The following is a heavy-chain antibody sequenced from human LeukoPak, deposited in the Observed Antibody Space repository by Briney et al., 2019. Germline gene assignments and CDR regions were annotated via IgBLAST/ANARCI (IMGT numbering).Heavy chain of an antibody. V-gene: IGHV1-2*02. CDR1: GYTFTGYY. Sequence: ASVKVSCKASGYTFTGYYMHWVRQAPGQGLEWMGWINPNSGGTNYAQKFQGRVTMTRDTSISTAYMELSSLRPEDTAVYYCASWERAYSNHYYYYGMDVWGQGTTVTVSS. CDR3: ASWERAYSNHYYYYGMDV. CDR2: INPNSGGT. D-gene: IGHD4-4*01. J-gene: IGHJ6*02.